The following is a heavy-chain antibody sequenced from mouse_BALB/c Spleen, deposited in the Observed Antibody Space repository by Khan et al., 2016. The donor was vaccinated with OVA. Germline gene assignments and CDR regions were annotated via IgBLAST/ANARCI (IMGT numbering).Heavy chain of an antibody. D-gene: IGHD2-14*01. CDR3: ARDGAYYRNDGWFAY. CDR1: GYTFTSYT. CDR2: INPSSGYT. V-gene: IGHV1-4*01. J-gene: IGHJ3*01. Sequence: QLQQSGAELARPGASVKMSCKASGYTFTSYTIHWIKQRPGQGLEWIGYINPSSGYTNYNQKFKDKATLTADKSSTTAYMQLSSLTSDDSAVYYCARDGAYYRNDGWFAYWGQGTLVTVSA.